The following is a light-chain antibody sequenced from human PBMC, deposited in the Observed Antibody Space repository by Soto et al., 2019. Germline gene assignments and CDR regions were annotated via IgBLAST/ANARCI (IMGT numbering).Light chain of an antibody. CDR1: QSVSSN. Sequence: IVLTQSPVTLCLSPGERATLSCRASQSVSSNLAWYQQKPGQAPRLLIYGASTRATGIPARFSGSGSGTEFTLTISSLQSEDFAVYYCQQYNNWPITFGQGTRLEI. CDR2: GAS. J-gene: IGKJ5*01. CDR3: QQYNNWPIT. V-gene: IGKV3-15*01.